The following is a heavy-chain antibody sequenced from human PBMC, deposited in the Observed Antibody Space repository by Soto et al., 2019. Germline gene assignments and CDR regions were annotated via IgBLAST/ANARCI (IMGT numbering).Heavy chain of an antibody. D-gene: IGHD2-21*02. CDR2: ISGSGGST. CDR1: GFTFSSYA. CDR3: AKSSREVTLAYCGGDCYSQTDY. J-gene: IGHJ4*02. Sequence: GGSLRLSCAASGFTFSSYAMSWVRQAPGKGLEWVSAISGSGGSTYYADSVKGRFTISRDNSKNTLYLQMNSLRAEDTAVYYCAKSSREVTLAYCGGDCYSQTDYWGQGTLVTVSS. V-gene: IGHV3-23*01.